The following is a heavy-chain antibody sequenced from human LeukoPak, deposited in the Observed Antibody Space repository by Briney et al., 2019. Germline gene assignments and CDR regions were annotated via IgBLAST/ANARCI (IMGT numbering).Heavy chain of an antibody. Sequence: GGSLRLSCAASGFTVSSNYMSWVRQAPGKGLEWVSVIYSGGSTYYADSVKGRFTISRDNSNNTLYLQMNSLRAEETAVYSCARGTVTSRTWYFDLWGRGTLVTVSS. D-gene: IGHD4-17*01. J-gene: IGHJ2*01. CDR2: IYSGGST. CDR1: GFTVSSNY. CDR3: ARGTVTSRTWYFDL. V-gene: IGHV3-66*01.